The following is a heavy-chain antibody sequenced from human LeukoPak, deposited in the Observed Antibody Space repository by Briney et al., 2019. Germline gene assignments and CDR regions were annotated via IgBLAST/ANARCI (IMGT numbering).Heavy chain of an antibody. D-gene: IGHD3-10*01. V-gene: IGHV3-21*01. CDR1: GFTFSSYS. CDR3: ARDFGSGSYPY. Sequence: GGSLRLSCAASGFTFSSYSMHWVRQAPGQGLEWVSSISSSSSYIYYAHSVKGRFTISRDNAKSTLYLQMNSLRAEDTAVYYCARDFGSGSYPYWGQGTLVTVSS. CDR2: ISSSSSYI. J-gene: IGHJ4*02.